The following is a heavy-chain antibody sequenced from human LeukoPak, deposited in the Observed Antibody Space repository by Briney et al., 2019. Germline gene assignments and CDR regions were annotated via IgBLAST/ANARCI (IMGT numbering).Heavy chain of an antibody. CDR2: IYSVSST. J-gene: IGHJ4*02. Sequence: PGGSLRLSCAASGLTVNSNYMSWVRQAPGMGLEWVSVIYSVSSTFYADSVKGRFTISRDNSKNTLHLQINSLRVEDTAVYYCARGEDYGDFFDYWGQGTLVTVSS. V-gene: IGHV3-53*01. CDR3: ARGEDYGDFFDY. D-gene: IGHD4-17*01. CDR1: GLTVNSNY.